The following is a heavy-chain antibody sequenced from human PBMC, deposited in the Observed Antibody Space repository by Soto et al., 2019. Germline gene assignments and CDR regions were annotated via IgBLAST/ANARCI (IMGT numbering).Heavy chain of an antibody. D-gene: IGHD3-3*01. CDR3: ARVALPDFWSGSYPDY. V-gene: IGHV3-33*01. CDR2: IWYDGSGK. Sequence: PGGSLRLSCAASGFTFSAYGMHWVRQAPGKGLEWVALIWYDGSGKYYADSVRGRFTTSRDNSKNTLYLQMDSLSADDTAVYYCARVALPDFWSGSYPDYWAREPRSPSPQ. J-gene: IGHJ4*02. CDR1: GFTFSAYG.